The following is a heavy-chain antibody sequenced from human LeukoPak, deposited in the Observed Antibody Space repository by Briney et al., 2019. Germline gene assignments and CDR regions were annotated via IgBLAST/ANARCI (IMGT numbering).Heavy chain of an antibody. Sequence: SETLSLTCAVSGGSISSINWWSWVRQPPGKGLEWIGEIYHSGSTNYNPSLKSRVTISIDTSKNQFSLKLSSVTAADTAVYYCARRKDYGDYTFDYWGQGTLVTVSS. D-gene: IGHD4-17*01. CDR2: IYHSGST. CDR3: ARRKDYGDYTFDY. V-gene: IGHV4-4*02. J-gene: IGHJ4*02. CDR1: GGSISSINW.